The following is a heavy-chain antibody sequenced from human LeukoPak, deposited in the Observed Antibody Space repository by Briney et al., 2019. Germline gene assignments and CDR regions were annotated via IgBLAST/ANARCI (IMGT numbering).Heavy chain of an antibody. Sequence: GASVKVSCKASGYTFTGYYMHWVRQAPGQGLEWMGWINPNSGGTNYAQKFQGRVTMNRDTSITTAHMELSRLRSDDTAVYYCAREFLAGNNWFDPWGQGTLVTVSS. D-gene: IGHD1-1*01. CDR2: INPNSGGT. CDR3: AREFLAGNNWFDP. CDR1: GYTFTGYY. J-gene: IGHJ5*02. V-gene: IGHV1-2*02.